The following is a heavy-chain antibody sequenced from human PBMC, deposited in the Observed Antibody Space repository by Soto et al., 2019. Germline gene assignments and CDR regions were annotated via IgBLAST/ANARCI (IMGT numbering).Heavy chain of an antibody. CDR3: VASVVSCDY. CDR2: ISYDGTNE. CDR1: GFTFSTSA. J-gene: IGHJ4*02. Sequence: HVQLVESGGGVVQPGRSLRLSCAASGFTFSTSAMHWVRQAPGKGLEWVAVISYDGTNEHYEDSVKGRFTVSRDNSKNTRSLHMNRRSPEDTAMSYCVASVVSCDYWGQGSLVTVSS. D-gene: IGHD2-15*01. V-gene: IGHV3-30*01.